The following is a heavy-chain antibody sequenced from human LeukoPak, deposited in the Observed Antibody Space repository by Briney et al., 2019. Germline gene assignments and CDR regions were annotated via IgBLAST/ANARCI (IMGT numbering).Heavy chain of an antibody. V-gene: IGHV3-53*05. J-gene: IGHJ4*02. CDR3: ANDHGSGSLYYFDY. D-gene: IGHD3-10*01. Sequence: GGSLRLSCAASGFIVSRNYMSWVRQAPGKGLEWVSVIYGDSTTYYAASVKGRFTISRDNSKNTLYLQMNSLRAEDTAVYYCANDHGSGSLYYFDYWGQGTLVTVSS. CDR2: IYGDSTT. CDR1: GFIVSRNY.